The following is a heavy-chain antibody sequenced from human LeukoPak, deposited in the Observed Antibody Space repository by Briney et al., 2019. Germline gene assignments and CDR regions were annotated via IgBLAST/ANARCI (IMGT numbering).Heavy chain of an antibody. V-gene: IGHV1-2*02. J-gene: IGHJ5*02. CDR2: INPNSGGT. CDR3: ARDLRSSGNWFDP. D-gene: IGHD6-25*01. Sequence: GASVKVSCKASGYTFTGYYMHWVRQAPGQGLEWMGWINPNSGGTNYAQKFQGRVTMTWDTSISTAYMELSRLRSDDTAVYYCARDLRSSGNWFDPWGQGTLVTVSS. CDR1: GYTFTGYY.